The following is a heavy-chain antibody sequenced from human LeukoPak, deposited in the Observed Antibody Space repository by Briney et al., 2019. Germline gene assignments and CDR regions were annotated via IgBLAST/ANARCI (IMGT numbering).Heavy chain of an antibody. CDR3: ARLDSSGYFSVY. CDR2: IYYRGST. J-gene: IGHJ4*02. V-gene: IGHV4-39*01. D-gene: IGHD3-22*01. CDR1: GDSISSDIYY. Sequence: PSETLSLTCTVSGDSISSDIYYWGWIRQPPGKGLEWIGSIYYRGSTYYNPSLKSRVTISVDTSKNQFSLKLSSVTAADTAVYYCARLDSSGYFSVYWGQGTLVTVSS.